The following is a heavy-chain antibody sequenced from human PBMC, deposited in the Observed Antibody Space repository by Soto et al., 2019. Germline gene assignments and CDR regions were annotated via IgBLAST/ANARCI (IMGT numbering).Heavy chain of an antibody. J-gene: IGHJ4*02. V-gene: IGHV1-18*01. D-gene: IGHD3-16*01. Sequence: QVQLVQSGAEVKKPGASVKVSCKASGYTFTNFGISWVRQAPGQGLEWMGWISAYNGNTNYAQNFQGRVTMTTDTSTSTAHMGLRSLRSDDTAVDYCAKGGTPMYYWGQGTLVTVSS. CDR1: GYTFTNFG. CDR3: AKGGTPMYY. CDR2: ISAYNGNT.